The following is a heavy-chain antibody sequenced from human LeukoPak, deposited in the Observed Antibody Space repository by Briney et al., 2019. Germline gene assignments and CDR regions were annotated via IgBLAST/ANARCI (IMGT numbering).Heavy chain of an antibody. CDR2: ISSSSSYI. J-gene: IGHJ3*02. CDR3: ARDIWFGIDAFDI. D-gene: IGHD3-10*01. Sequence: GGSLRLSCAASGFSCSSYSMNWVRQAPGKGREGVSSISSSSSYIYYADSVKGRFTIARDNDKNSLYLQMNSLRAEDTAVYYCARDIWFGIDAFDIWGQGTMVTVSS. CDR1: GFSCSSYS. V-gene: IGHV3-21*01.